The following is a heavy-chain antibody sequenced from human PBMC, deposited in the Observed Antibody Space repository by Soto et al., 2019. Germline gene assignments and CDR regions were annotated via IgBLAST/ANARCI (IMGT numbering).Heavy chain of an antibody. V-gene: IGHV3-30*18. CDR2: ISYDGSNK. CDR3: AKDRPSWTSPRAPYYYGMDV. J-gene: IGHJ6*02. D-gene: IGHD2-2*01. Sequence: QVQLVESGGGVVQPGRSLRLSCAASGFTFSSYGMHWVLQAPGKGLEWVAVISYDGSNKYYADSVKGRFTISRDNSKNTLYLQMNSLRAEDTAVYYCAKDRPSWTSPRAPYYYGMDVWGQGTTVTVSS. CDR1: GFTFSSYG.